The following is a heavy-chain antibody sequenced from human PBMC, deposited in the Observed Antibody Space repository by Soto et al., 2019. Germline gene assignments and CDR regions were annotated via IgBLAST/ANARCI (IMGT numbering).Heavy chain of an antibody. CDR3: ARTLKAAGTENWFDP. D-gene: IGHD6-13*01. CDR2: IYSSGST. J-gene: IGHJ5*02. Sequence: PSETLSLTCSVSGGSISSYYWSWIRQPAGKGLEWIGRIYSSGSTKYNPSLKSRVIMSVDTSKNQFSLKLYSVTAADTAVYYCARTLKAAGTENWFDPWGQGTLVTVSS. CDR1: GGSISSYY. V-gene: IGHV4-4*07.